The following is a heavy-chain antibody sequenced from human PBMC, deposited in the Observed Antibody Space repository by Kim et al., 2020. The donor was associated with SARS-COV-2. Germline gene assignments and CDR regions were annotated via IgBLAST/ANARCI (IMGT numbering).Heavy chain of an antibody. CDR3: VREGATEVASPSIAGAGLGWFDP. J-gene: IGHJ5*02. CDR1: GFTFTDHS. V-gene: IGHV3-21*01. D-gene: IGHD6-19*01. Sequence: GGSLRLSCAASGFTFTDHSMNWVRQAPGKGLEWVSSISVSSFYIFYADSVKGRFTISRDNAGNSLLLQMNNLRVEDTAVYYCVREGATEVASPSIAGAGLGWFDPWGQGTLVTVSS. CDR2: ISVSSFYI.